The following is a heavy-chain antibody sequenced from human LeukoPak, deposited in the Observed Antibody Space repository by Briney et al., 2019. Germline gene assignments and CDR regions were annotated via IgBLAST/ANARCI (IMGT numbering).Heavy chain of an antibody. CDR1: GFTFSSYE. V-gene: IGHV3-48*03. D-gene: IGHD2-2*01. J-gene: IGHJ4*02. CDR2: ISSSGKII. Sequence: GGSLRLSCAAPGFTFSSYEMNWVRQAPGKGLEWVSYISSSGKIIYYADSVKGRFTISRDNAKKSLYLQLSSLRAEDTGVYHCARDTCAGSSCYLFDSWGLGTLVTVSS. CDR3: ARDTCAGSSCYLFDS.